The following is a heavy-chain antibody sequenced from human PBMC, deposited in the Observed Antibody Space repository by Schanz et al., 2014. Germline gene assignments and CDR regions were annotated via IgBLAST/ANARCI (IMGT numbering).Heavy chain of an antibody. J-gene: IGHJ4*02. CDR1: GFTFNSYA. Sequence: DVQLLESGGGLVQPGGSLRLSCAASGFTFNSYAMTWVRQAPGKGLEWVAVIWSDGSGKYYADSVKGRFTISRDSPKNTLYLQMNSLRAEDTAVYYCAKDPSHGDYDYYFDYWGQGTLVTVSS. CDR3: AKDPSHGDYDYYFDY. D-gene: IGHD3-22*01. CDR2: IWSDGSGK. V-gene: IGHV3-23*03.